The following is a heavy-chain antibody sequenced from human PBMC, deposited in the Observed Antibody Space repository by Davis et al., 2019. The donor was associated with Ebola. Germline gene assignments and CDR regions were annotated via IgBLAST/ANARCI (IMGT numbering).Heavy chain of an antibody. CDR3: ARTTREITQIVWYYYGMDV. CDR2: IYSGGST. Sequence: LSLTCAASGFTVSSNYMSWVRQAPGKGLEWVSVIYSGGSTYYADSVKGRFTISRDNSKNTLYLQMNSLRVEDTAVYYCARTTREITQIVWYYYGMDVWGQGTAVTVSS. D-gene: IGHD1-14*01. CDR1: GFTVSSNY. J-gene: IGHJ6*02. V-gene: IGHV3-53*05.